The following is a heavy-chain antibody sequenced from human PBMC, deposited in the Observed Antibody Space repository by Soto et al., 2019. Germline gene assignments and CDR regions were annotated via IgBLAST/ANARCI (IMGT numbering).Heavy chain of an antibody. CDR3: GSPPGGGGY. J-gene: IGHJ4*02. CDR1: GFTVSNNY. D-gene: IGHD3-10*01. CDR2: IYSGGYT. V-gene: IGHV3-53*01. Sequence: EVQLVESGGGLIQPGGSLRLSCAVSGFTVSNNYMSWVRQAPGKGLEGVSVIYSGGYTAYGDSVKGRFTISRDNSKNTPILQKNTPGAPNPAVFFWGSPPGGGGYWGQGTLVTVSS.